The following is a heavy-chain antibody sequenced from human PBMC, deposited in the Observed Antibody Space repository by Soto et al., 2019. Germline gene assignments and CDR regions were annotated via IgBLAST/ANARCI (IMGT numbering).Heavy chain of an antibody. D-gene: IGHD6-13*01. CDR1: GGTLNSYA. J-gene: IGHJ4*02. CDR2: IITAFGSG. CDR3: AAGGSWARLDN. V-gene: IGHV1-69*01. Sequence: QVQLVQSGAEVKKPGSSVKVSCKASGGTLNSYAISWVRQAPGQGLEWMGGIITAFGSGIYAQKFQGRVTITAEESTKTAYMDLNSLGSEDTAVYYCAAGGSWARLDNRGQGTLVTVSS.